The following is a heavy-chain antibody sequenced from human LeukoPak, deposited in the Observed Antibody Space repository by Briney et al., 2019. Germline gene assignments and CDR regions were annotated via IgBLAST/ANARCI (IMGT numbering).Heavy chain of an antibody. V-gene: IGHV3-74*01. CDR2: INSDGSST. J-gene: IGHJ4*02. CDR1: GFTLSPYW. CDR3: ARARCSRTSCNTGSDY. Sequence: GGSLRLSCAASGFTLSPYWMHWVRQAPGKGLVWVSRINSDGSSTTYADSVKGRFTISRDNTKNTLYLQMNILRAEDTAVYYCARARCSRTSCNTGSDYWGQGTLVTVSS. D-gene: IGHD2-2*01.